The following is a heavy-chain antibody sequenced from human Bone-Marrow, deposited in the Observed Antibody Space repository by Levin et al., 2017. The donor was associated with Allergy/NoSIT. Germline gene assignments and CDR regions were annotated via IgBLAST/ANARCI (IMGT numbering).Heavy chain of an antibody. CDR1: GYSFTSYW. CDR2: IYPGDSDT. Sequence: ASVKVSCKGSGYSFTSYWIGWVRQMPGKGLEWMGIIYPGDSDTRYSPSFQGQVTISADKSISTAYLQWSSLKASDTAMYYCARPGYSSSWYVRDWGQGTLVTVSS. D-gene: IGHD6-13*01. V-gene: IGHV5-51*01. CDR3: ARPGYSSSWYVRD. J-gene: IGHJ4*02.